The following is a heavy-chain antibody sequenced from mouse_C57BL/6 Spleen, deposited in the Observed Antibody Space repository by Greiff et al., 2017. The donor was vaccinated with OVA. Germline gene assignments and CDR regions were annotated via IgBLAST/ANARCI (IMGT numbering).Heavy chain of an antibody. D-gene: IGHD1-1*01. Sequence: QVQLQQPGAELVKPGASVKMSCKASGYTFTSYWITWVKQRPGQGLEWIGDIYPGSGSTNYNEKFKSTATLTVDTSSSTAYMQLSSLTSEDSAVYYCAREGTTVVAPFDYWGQGTTLTVSS. V-gene: IGHV1-55*01. CDR2: IYPGSGST. CDR1: GYTFTSYW. CDR3: AREGTTVVAPFDY. J-gene: IGHJ2*01.